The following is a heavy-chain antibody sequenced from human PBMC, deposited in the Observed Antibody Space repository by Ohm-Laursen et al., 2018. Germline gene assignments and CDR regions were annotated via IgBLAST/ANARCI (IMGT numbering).Heavy chain of an antibody. CDR2: VSGTAGNT. V-gene: IGHV3-23*01. J-gene: IGHJ5*02. D-gene: IGHD3-22*01. CDR3: ARDLADSSGAPFDP. Sequence: SLRLSCAAPGFTFSSYAMSWVRQAPGKGLEWVSTVSGTAGNTFYADSVKGRFTISRDNSKNTLHLQMNSLRAEDTAVYYCARDLADSSGAPFDPWGQGTLVTVSS. CDR1: GFTFSSYA.